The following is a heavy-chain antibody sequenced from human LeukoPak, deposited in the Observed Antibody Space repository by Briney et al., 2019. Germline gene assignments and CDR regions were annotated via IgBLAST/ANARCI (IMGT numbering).Heavy chain of an antibody. Sequence: GASVKVSCKASGYTFTSYGISWVRQAPGQGLEWMGRIIPILGIANYAQKFQGRVTITADKSTSTAYMELSSLRSEDTAVYYCAREERWLHFFDYWGQGTLVTVSS. CDR1: GYTFTSYG. CDR2: IIPILGIA. J-gene: IGHJ4*02. CDR3: AREERWLHFFDY. D-gene: IGHD5-24*01. V-gene: IGHV1-69*04.